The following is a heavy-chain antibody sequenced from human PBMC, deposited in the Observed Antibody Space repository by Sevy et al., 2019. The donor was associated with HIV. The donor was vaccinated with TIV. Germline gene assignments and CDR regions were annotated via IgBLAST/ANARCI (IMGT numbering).Heavy chain of an antibody. D-gene: IGHD3-22*01. Sequence: GGSLRLSCAASGFTFSSYVLSWVRQAPGKGLEWVSTISGSGGSTYYADSVKGLFSISRDNSKNTMYLEMNSLRAEDTAVYYCAKEYTSGYSWGQGTLVTVSS. CDR2: ISGSGGST. CDR1: GFTFSSYV. J-gene: IGHJ4*02. V-gene: IGHV3-23*01. CDR3: AKEYTSGYS.